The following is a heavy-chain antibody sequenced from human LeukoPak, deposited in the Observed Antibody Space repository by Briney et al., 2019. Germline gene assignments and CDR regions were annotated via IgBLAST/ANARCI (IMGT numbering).Heavy chain of an antibody. Sequence: GGSLRLSCAASGFTFSSYAMSWVRQAPGKGPEWVSAISGSGGSTYYADSVKGRFTISRDNSKNTLYLQMNSLRAEDTAVYYCAKDSDIVATLVGDAFDYWGQGTLVTVSS. CDR1: GFTFSSYA. CDR2: ISGSGGST. V-gene: IGHV3-23*01. CDR3: AKDSDIVATLVGDAFDY. D-gene: IGHD5-12*01. J-gene: IGHJ4*02.